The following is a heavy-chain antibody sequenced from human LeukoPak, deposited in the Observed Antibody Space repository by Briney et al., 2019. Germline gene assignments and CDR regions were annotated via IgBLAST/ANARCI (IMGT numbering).Heavy chain of an antibody. CDR3: ARAWGDILTGYYQYYYYGMDV. Sequence: SETLSLTCTVSGGSISSGGYYWSWIRQLPGKGLEWIGYIYYSGSTYYNPSLQSRVTISVDTSQNQFSLKLSSMTAADTAVYYCARAWGDILTGYYQYYYYGMDVWGQGTTVTVSS. J-gene: IGHJ6*02. CDR1: GGSISSGGYY. V-gene: IGHV4-31*03. CDR2: IYYSGST. D-gene: IGHD3-9*01.